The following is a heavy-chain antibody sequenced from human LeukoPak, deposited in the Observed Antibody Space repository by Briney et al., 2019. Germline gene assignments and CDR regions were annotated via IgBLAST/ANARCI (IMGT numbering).Heavy chain of an antibody. CDR3: AREFCSGGSCRAAFDI. V-gene: IGHV3-21*01. CDR2: ISSSSSYI. J-gene: IGHJ3*02. D-gene: IGHD2-15*01. CDR1: GFTFSSYS. Sequence: AGSLRLSCAASGFTFSSYSMNWVRQPPGKGLEWVSSISSSSSYIYYADSVKGRFTISRDNAKNSLYLQMNSLRAEDTAVYYCAREFCSGGSCRAAFDIWGQGTMVTVSS.